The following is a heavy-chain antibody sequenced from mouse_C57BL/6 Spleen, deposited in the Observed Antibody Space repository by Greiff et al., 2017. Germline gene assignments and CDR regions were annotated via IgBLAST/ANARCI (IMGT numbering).Heavy chain of an antibody. CDR1: GYTFTSYW. CDR3: ARGDYGSSYERYYFDY. J-gene: IGHJ2*01. Sequence: QVQLQQPGAELVMPGASVKLSCKASGYTFTSYWMHWVKQRPGQGLEWIGEIDPSDSYTNYNQKFKGKSTLTVDKSSSTAYMQLSSLTSEDSAVYYCARGDYGSSYERYYFDYWGQGTTLTVSS. D-gene: IGHD1-1*01. V-gene: IGHV1-69*01. CDR2: IDPSDSYT.